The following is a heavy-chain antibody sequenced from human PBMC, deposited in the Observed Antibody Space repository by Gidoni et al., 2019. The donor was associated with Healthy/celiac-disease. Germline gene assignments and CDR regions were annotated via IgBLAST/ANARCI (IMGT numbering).Heavy chain of an antibody. J-gene: IGHJ3*02. CDR3: ARGLTDFWSGYPASDAFDI. CDR2: IGTAGDT. CDR1: GFTFSSSD. Sequence: EVQLVESGGGLVQPGGSLRLSCAASGFTFSSSDMHWVRQATGKGLEWVSAIGTAGDTYYPGSVKGRFTISRENAKNSLYLQMNSLRAGDTAVYYCARGLTDFWSGYPASDAFDIWGQGTMVTVSS. D-gene: IGHD3-3*01. V-gene: IGHV3-13*01.